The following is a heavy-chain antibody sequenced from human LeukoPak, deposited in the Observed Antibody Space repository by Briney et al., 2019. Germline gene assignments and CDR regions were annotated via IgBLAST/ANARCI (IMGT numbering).Heavy chain of an antibody. Sequence: PGGSLRLSCAASGFTFDDYAMHWVRQAPGKGLEWVSLISWDGGSTYYADSVKGRFTIPRDNSKNSLYLQMNSLRAEDTALYYCAKDMVPAAISNVDYWGQGTLVTVSS. D-gene: IGHD2-2*02. CDR3: AKDMVPAAISNVDY. J-gene: IGHJ4*02. CDR1: GFTFDDYA. CDR2: ISWDGGST. V-gene: IGHV3-43D*03.